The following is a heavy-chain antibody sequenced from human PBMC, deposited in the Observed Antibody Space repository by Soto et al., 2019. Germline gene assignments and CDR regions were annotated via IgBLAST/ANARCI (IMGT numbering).Heavy chain of an antibody. CDR1: GFTFSSYA. D-gene: IGHD3-22*01. CDR2: ISGSGGSK. V-gene: IGHV3-23*01. Sequence: PGGSLRLSCAASGFTFSSYAMSWVRQAPGKGLEWVSAISGSGGSKYYADSVKGRFTISRDNSKNTLYLQMNSLRAEDTAVYYCAKDKAVHFDSSVYFYSNYFDYWGQGTLVTVSS. J-gene: IGHJ4*02. CDR3: AKDKAVHFDSSVYFYSNYFDY.